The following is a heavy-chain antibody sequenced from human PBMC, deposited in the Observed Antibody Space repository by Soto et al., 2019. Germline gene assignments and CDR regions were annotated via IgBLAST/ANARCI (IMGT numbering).Heavy chain of an antibody. CDR1: GFTFSSYS. D-gene: IGHD4-4*01. V-gene: IGHV3-21*01. J-gene: IGHJ5*02. CDR2: ISSSSSYI. Sequence: GGSLRLSCAASGFTFSSYSMSWVRQAPGKGLEWVSSISSSSSYIYYADSVKGRFTISRDNAKNSLYLQMNSLRAEDTAVYYCARGADDYIGNWFDPWGQGTLVTVSS. CDR3: ARGADDYIGNWFDP.